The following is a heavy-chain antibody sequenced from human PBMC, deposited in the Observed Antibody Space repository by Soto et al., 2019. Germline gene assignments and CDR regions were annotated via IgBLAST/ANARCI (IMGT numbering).Heavy chain of an antibody. Sequence: SETLSLTCSVSGGSISSGDYYWSWVRQPPGKGLEWIGYIYYSGSTYYNPSLKSRVTISVDTSKNQFSLKLSSVTAADTAVYYCARDDGSQVGATSWDYWGQGTLVTVSS. V-gene: IGHV4-30-4*01. J-gene: IGHJ4*02. CDR3: ARDDGSQVGATSWDY. CDR1: GGSISSGDYY. CDR2: IYYSGST. D-gene: IGHD1-26*01.